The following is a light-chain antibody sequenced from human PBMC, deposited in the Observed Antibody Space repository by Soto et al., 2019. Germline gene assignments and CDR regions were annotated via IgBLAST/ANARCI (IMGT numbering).Light chain of an antibody. J-gene: IGKJ5*01. CDR1: QSVSSGY. Sequence: EIVLTQSPGTLSLSPGERATLSCRASQSVSSGYLAWYQQKPGQAPRLLIYGASTRATGIPDRFSGSGSGTDFTLTISRLEPEDFAVYYCQQCGSSSTFGQGTRLEIK. CDR2: GAS. CDR3: QQCGSSST. V-gene: IGKV3-20*01.